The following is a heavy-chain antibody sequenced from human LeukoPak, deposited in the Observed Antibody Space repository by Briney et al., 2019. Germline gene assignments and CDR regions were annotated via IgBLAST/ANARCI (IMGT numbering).Heavy chain of an antibody. Sequence: GGSLRLSCAASGFTFSSYSMNWVRQAPGKGLEWVSYISSSGSTIYYADSVKGRFTISRDNAKNSLYLQMNSLRAEDTAVYYCARDLQITMIVEQSVFDYWGQGTLVTVSS. CDR1: GFTFSSYS. CDR2: ISSSGSTI. J-gene: IGHJ4*02. V-gene: IGHV3-48*04. CDR3: ARDLQITMIVEQSVFDY. D-gene: IGHD3-22*01.